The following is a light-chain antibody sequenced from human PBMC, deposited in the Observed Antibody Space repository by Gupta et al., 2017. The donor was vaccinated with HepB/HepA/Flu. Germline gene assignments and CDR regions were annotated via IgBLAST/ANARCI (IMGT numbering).Light chain of an antibody. J-gene: IGLJ2*01. V-gene: IGLV3-21*03. CDR2: GDS. Sequence: SYVLTQPPSVSVAPGKTARITCGGNNIGSKSVHWCQQKPGQAPVLVVYGDSDRPSGIPERFSGSNSGNTATLTISRVEAGDEADYYCQVWDNSSDHVVFGGGTKLTVL. CDR3: QVWDNSSDHVV. CDR1: NIGSKS.